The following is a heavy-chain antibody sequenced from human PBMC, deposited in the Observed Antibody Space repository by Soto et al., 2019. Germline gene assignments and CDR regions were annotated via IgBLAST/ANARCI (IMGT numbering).Heavy chain of an antibody. Sequence: QVQLVQSGAEVKKPGSSVKVSCKASGGTFSSYAISWVRQAPGQGLEWMGGIIPIFGTANYAQKFQGRVTITADESTSTAYMELTSLRSEDTAVYYCARGEQLNNVVLVAAISSYYYSGMDVWGQGTTVTVSS. V-gene: IGHV1-69*01. J-gene: IGHJ6*02. D-gene: IGHD2-15*01. CDR2: IIPIFGTA. CDR1: GGTFSSYA. CDR3: ARGEQLNNVVLVAAISSYYYSGMDV.